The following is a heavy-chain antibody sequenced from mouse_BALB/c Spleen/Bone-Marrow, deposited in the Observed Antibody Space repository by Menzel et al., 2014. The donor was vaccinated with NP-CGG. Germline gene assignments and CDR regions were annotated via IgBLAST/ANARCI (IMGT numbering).Heavy chain of an antibody. Sequence: QVELEESIAVRVRAGLLVNLSCKASGHPFTPYCINWVHKSPGQGLEWIGIIDPSDSETHDNQIFKDQATLTVDKSSSTAYMQRGSRTSEDAAVYYSVRKYGKGGSYGGQCTARRVSS. V-gene: IGHV1-61*01. CDR3: VRKYGKGGSY. CDR2: IDPSDSET. J-gene: IGHJ2*01. D-gene: IGHD2-1*01. CDR1: GHPFTPYC.